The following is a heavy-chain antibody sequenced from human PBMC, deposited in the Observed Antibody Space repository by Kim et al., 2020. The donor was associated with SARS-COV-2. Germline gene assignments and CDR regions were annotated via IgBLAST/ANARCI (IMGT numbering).Heavy chain of an antibody. Sequence: ASVKVSCMASGYTFTSYGISWVRQAPGQGLEWMGWISPYNGNTNYAQKLQGRVTMTTDTSTSTAYMELRSLGSDDTALYYCARDYGAAGTSGWFDPWGQGTLVTVSS. CDR2: ISPYNGNT. D-gene: IGHD6-13*01. CDR1: GYTFTSYG. CDR3: ARDYGAAGTSGWFDP. J-gene: IGHJ5*02. V-gene: IGHV1-18*01.